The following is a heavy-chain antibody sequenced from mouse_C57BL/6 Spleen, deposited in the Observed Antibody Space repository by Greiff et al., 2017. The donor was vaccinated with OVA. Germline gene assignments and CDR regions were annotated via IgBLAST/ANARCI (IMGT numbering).Heavy chain of an antibody. D-gene: IGHD4-1*01. CDR1: GYAFSSSW. CDR3: ARSGTGIAMGY. Sequence: VQLQESGPELVKPGASVKISCKASGYAFSSSWMNWVKQRPGKGLEWIGRIYPGDGDTNYNGKFKGKATLTADKSSSTAYMQLSSLTSEDSAVYFCARSGTGIAMGYWGQGTSVTVSS. CDR2: IYPGDGDT. V-gene: IGHV1-82*01. J-gene: IGHJ4*01.